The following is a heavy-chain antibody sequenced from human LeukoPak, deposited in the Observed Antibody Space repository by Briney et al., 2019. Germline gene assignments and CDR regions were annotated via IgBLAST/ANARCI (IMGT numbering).Heavy chain of an antibody. CDR1: GFFFSGYW. V-gene: IGHV3-7*03. Sequence: PGGSLRLSCAGSGFFFSGYWMTWVRQAPGKGLGWVANINQDGGKKYYADSVKGRFTISRDDAKNSLYLQMNSLRVEDTAIYYCARGRYFDWLFDYWGQGTLVTVSS. CDR3: ARGRYFDWLFDY. D-gene: IGHD3-9*01. CDR2: INQDGGKK. J-gene: IGHJ4*02.